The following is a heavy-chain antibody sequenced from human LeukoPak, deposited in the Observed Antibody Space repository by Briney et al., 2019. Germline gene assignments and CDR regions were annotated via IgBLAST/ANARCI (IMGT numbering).Heavy chain of an antibody. CDR2: IYYSGST. V-gene: IGHV4-59*12. CDR1: GGSISSYY. CDR3: ARDFHNYGTLDY. Sequence: SETLSLTCTVSGGSISSYYWSWIRQPPRKGLEWIGYIYYSGSTNYNPSLKSRVTISIDTSKNQFSLKLSSVTAADTAVYYCARDFHNYGTLDYWGQGTLVTVSS. J-gene: IGHJ4*02. D-gene: IGHD4-11*01.